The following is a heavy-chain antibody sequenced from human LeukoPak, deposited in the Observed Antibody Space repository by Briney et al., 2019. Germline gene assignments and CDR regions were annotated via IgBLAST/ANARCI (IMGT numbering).Heavy chain of an antibody. CDR2: FCYSGRN. CDR3: ARAGGVRDTPIDLDY. D-gene: IGHD5-18*01. CDR1: GASISTHY. V-gene: IGHV4-59*11. J-gene: IGHJ4*02. Sequence: SETLSLTCTVSGASISTHYWRWVRQPPGKGLEWIGDFCYSGRNNYNPSLQSRVTISVDTSKTQFSLKLSSVTAADTAVCYCARAGGVRDTPIDLDYWGQGTLVTVSS.